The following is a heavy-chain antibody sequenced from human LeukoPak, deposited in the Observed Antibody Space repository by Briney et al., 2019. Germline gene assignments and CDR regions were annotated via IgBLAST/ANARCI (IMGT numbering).Heavy chain of an antibody. CDR1: GYRFTSYW. Sequence: GESLKISCKGSGYRFTSYWIGWVRQMPGKGLEWMGIIYPADSDTRYSPSFQGQVTISVDKSISIAYLQWSSLRASDTAMYYCARLGELGYCSGGSCYQLDYWGQGTLVTVSS. J-gene: IGHJ4*02. CDR3: ARLGELGYCSGGSCYQLDY. V-gene: IGHV5-51*01. CDR2: IYPADSDT. D-gene: IGHD2-15*01.